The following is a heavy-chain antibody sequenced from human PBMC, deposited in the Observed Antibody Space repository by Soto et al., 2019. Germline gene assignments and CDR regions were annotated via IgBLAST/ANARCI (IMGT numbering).Heavy chain of an antibody. J-gene: IGHJ6*02. CDR3: ARDQYCTNGFCPPCDAMDV. CDR2: ISYDGSNK. Sequence: SLRLSCAASGFTFSSYAMYWVRQAPGKGLEWVAVISYDGSNKYYADSVKGRFTISRDNPKNTLYLQMNNLRPEDTALYYCARDQYCTNGFCPPCDAMDVWGQGTTVTVSS. V-gene: IGHV3-30-3*01. CDR1: GFTFSSYA. D-gene: IGHD2-8*01.